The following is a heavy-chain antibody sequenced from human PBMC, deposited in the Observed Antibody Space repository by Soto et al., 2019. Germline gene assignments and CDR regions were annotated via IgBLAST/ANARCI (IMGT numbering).Heavy chain of an antibody. J-gene: IGHJ4*02. CDR1: GGSFSGYC. D-gene: IGHD2-8*02. Sequence: KPSETLSLTCAVYGGSFSGYCWTWIRQPPGKGLEWIGQINHSGSTNYNPSLRSRVTISVDTSKNQFSLKLSAVTAADTAVYYCARGISMLVVVQTDAPDKYYFDSWGLGTLVTVSS. V-gene: IGHV4-34*01. CDR3: ARGISMLVVVQTDAPDKYYFDS. CDR2: INHSGST.